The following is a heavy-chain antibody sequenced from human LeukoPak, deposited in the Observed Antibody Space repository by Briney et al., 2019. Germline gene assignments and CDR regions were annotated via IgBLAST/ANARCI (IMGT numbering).Heavy chain of an antibody. D-gene: IGHD2-2*01. J-gene: IGHJ5*02. CDR1: GFTFSDYY. CDR2: ISSSSSYT. Sequence: SGGSLRLSCAASGFTFSDYYMSWIRQAPGKGLEWVSYISSSSSYTKYADSVKGRFTISRDNAKNSLYLQMNSLRAEDTAVYYCGKYCAGSSCYGGFDPWGQGTLVTVSS. V-gene: IGHV3-11*03. CDR3: GKYCAGSSCYGGFDP.